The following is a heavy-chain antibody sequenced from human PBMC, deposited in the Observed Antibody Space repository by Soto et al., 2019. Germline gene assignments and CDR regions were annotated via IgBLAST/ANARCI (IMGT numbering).Heavy chain of an antibody. D-gene: IGHD6-13*01. V-gene: IGHV3-23*01. CDR3: AKNPVLSAAAGSFGY. CDR2: ISGSGGST. CDR1: GFTFSSYA. Sequence: EVQLLESRGGLVQPGGSLRLSCAASGFTFSSYAMSWVRQAPGKGLEWVSAISGSGGSTYYADSVKGRFTISRDNSKNTLYMQMNSLRAEDTAVYYCAKNPVLSAAAGSFGYWGQGTLVTVSS. J-gene: IGHJ4*02.